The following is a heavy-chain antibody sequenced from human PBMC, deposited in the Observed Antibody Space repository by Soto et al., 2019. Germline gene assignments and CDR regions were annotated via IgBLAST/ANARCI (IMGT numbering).Heavy chain of an antibody. CDR1: GFTFSNAW. J-gene: IGHJ4*02. CDR2: IKSKTDGGTT. D-gene: IGHD1-26*01. CDR3: TTENKWELLDY. V-gene: IGHV3-15*01. Sequence: GGSLRLSCAASGFTFSNAWMSWVRQALGKGLEWVGRIKSKTDGGTTDYAAPVKGRFTISRDDSKNTLYLQMNSLKTEDTAVYYCTTENKWELLDYWGQGTLVTVSS.